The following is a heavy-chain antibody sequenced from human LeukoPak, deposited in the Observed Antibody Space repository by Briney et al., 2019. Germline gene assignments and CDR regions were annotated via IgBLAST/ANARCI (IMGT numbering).Heavy chain of an antibody. CDR3: ARDGPSPDYYDSSGYFDY. Sequence: SETLSLTCTVSGGTISSYYWSWIRQPPGKGLEWIGYIYYSGSTNYNPSLKSRVTISVGTSKNQFSLKLSSVTAADTAVYFCARDGPSPDYYDSSGYFDYWGQGTLVTLSS. CDR1: GGTISSYY. J-gene: IGHJ4*02. D-gene: IGHD3-22*01. CDR2: IYYSGST. V-gene: IGHV4-59*01.